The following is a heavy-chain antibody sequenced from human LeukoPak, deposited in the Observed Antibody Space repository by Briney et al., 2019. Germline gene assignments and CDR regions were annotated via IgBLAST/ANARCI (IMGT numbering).Heavy chain of an antibody. CDR1: GYTFTSYG. J-gene: IGHJ6*03. V-gene: IGHV1-2*02. CDR3: ARSHSGVVAEYYYMDV. CDR2: INPNSGGT. Sequence: ASVKVSCKASGYTFTSYGISWVRQAPGQGLEWMGWINPNSGGTNYAQKFQGRVTMTRDTSISTAYMELSRLRSDDTAVYYCARSHSGVVAEYYYMDVWGKGTTVTVSS. D-gene: IGHD2-15*01.